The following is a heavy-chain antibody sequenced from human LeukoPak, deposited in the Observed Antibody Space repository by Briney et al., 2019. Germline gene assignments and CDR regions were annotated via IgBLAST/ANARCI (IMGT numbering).Heavy chain of an antibody. CDR1: GGSISSYY. V-gene: IGHV4-59*08. Sequence: SETLSLTCTVSGGSISSYYWTWTWHPPRQGQGWDGYCNYSRNPNHNPTLKSRVTISLDTSRNQFSLRLSSATAADTAVYYCARRARATAGGDDFDYWGQGTLVTVSS. J-gene: IGHJ4*02. CDR2: CNYSRNP. D-gene: IGHD2-8*02. CDR3: ARRARATAGGDDFDY.